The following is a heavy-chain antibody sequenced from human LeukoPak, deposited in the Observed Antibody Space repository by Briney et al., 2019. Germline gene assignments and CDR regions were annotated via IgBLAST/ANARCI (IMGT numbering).Heavy chain of an antibody. CDR1: GFSVRGHY. Sequence: PGGSLRLSCAASGFSVRGHYMGWVRHAPQKGLEYVSVLDSGGATHYADSVNGRFSLSRDHFRNTLSLQMNSLRVDATAVSYCARALRHAFDMWGQGTRVTVS. J-gene: IGHJ3*02. CDR3: ARALRHAFDM. V-gene: IGHV3-53*01. D-gene: IGHD2-21*01. CDR2: LDSGGAT.